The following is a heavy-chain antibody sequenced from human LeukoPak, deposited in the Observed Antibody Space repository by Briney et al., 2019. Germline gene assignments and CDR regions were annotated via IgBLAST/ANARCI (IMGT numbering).Heavy chain of an antibody. V-gene: IGHV4-34*01. J-gene: IGHJ5*02. CDR2: INHSGGT. CDR3: ARGGYCSSTSCSSGLGDWFDP. D-gene: IGHD2-2*01. Sequence: SETLSLTCAVYGGSFSGYDWSWIRQPPGKGLERIGEINHSGGTNYNPSLKSRVTISVDPSKNQFSLKLSSVNAADTAVYYCARGGYCSSTSCSSGLGDWFDPWGQGTLVTVSS. CDR1: GGSFSGYD.